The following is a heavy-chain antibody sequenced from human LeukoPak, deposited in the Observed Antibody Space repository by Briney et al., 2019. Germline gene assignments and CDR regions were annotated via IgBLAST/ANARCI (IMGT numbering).Heavy chain of an antibody. CDR2: VNPKTGGT. CDR1: GYSFTGYH. D-gene: IGHD3-3*01. CDR3: AREFSSKLEWLAYVTWDDAFDV. V-gene: IGHV1-2*02. J-gene: IGHJ3*01. Sequence: ASVKVSCKAFGYSFTGYHLHWVRHAPRQGLEWMGWVNPKTGGTNYARKFQGRVTMTRDTSINTVNMELSRLTSDDTAVYYCAREFSSKLEWLAYVTWDDAFDVWGQGTMITVS.